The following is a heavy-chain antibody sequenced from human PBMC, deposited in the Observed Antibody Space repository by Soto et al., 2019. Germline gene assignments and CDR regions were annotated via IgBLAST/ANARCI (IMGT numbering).Heavy chain of an antibody. Sequence: SETLSLTCTVSGGSISSISYYWGWIRQPPGKGLEWIGSIYYSGSTYYNPSLKSRVTISVDTSKNQFSLKLSSVTAADTAVYYCARQDIVLMVYANDYWGQGTLVTVSS. CDR2: IYYSGST. V-gene: IGHV4-39*01. D-gene: IGHD2-8*01. CDR1: GGSISSISYY. J-gene: IGHJ4*02. CDR3: ARQDIVLMVYANDY.